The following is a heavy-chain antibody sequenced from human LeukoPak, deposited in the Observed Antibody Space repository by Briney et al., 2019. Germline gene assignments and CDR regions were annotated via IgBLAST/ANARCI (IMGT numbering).Heavy chain of an antibody. D-gene: IGHD3-3*01. CDR1: GFTFSSYA. Sequence: GGSLRLSCAASGFTFSSYAMHWVRQAPGKGLEWVAVISYDGSNKYYADSVKGRFTISRDNSKNTLYLQMNSLRAEDTAVYYCAREKRSLEWSYGMDVWGQGTTVTVSS. V-gene: IGHV3-30-3*01. CDR2: ISYDGSNK. J-gene: IGHJ6*02. CDR3: AREKRSLEWSYGMDV.